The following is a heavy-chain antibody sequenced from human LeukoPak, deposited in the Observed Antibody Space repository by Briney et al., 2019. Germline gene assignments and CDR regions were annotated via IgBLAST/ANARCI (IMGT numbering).Heavy chain of an antibody. Sequence: GGSLRLSCAASGFTFSSYWMSWVRQAPGKGLEWVANIKQDGSEKYYVDSVKGRFTISRDNAKNSLYLQMNSLRAEDTAVYYCARFNDLLTGRGPFDYWFQGTLVIVFS. J-gene: IGHJ4*02. CDR2: IKQDGSEK. D-gene: IGHD3-9*01. CDR1: GFTFSSYW. CDR3: ARFNDLLTGRGPFDY. V-gene: IGHV3-7*01.